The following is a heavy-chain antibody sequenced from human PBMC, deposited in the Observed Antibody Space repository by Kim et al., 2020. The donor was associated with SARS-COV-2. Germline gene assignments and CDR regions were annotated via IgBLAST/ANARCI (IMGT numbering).Heavy chain of an antibody. CDR1: GFTFSSYA. CDR3: AKAGYCSSTSCYTAGDYYYYGMDV. CDR2: IYSGGSST. Sequence: GGSLRLSCAASGFTFSSYAMSWVRQAPGKGLEWVSVIYSGGSSTYYADSVKGRFTISRDNSKNTLYLQMNSLRAEDTAVYYCAKAGYCSSTSCYTAGDYYYYGMDVWGQGTTVTVSS. V-gene: IGHV3-23*03. D-gene: IGHD2-2*02. J-gene: IGHJ6*02.